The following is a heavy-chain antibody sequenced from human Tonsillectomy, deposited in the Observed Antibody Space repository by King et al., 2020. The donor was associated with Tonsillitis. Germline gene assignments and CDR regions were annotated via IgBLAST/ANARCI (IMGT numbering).Heavy chain of an antibody. Sequence: QLVQSGAEVKKPGASVKVSCQASGFAFTDYFIHWVRQAPGQGLEWVGWISLNSGATTYAQKFQGRVTMTRHTSVSTAYLELSRLRSDDTALYFCARVSQAVAGTRRHPVDIWGQGTMVTVSS. D-gene: IGHD6-19*01. CDR1: GFAFTDYF. J-gene: IGHJ3*02. CDR2: ISLNSGAT. V-gene: IGHV1-2*02. CDR3: ARVSQAVAGTRRHPVDI.